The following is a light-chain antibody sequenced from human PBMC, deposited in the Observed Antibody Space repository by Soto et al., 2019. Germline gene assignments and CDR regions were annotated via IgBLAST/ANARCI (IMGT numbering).Light chain of an antibody. CDR2: DVS. V-gene: IGLV2-14*01. J-gene: IGLJ2*01. CDR1: SSDVGGYNY. CDR3: SSYTSSSTYVV. Sequence: QSALTQPASVSGSPGQSITISCTGTSSDVGGYNYVSWYQQHPGNAPKLMISDVSNRPSGVSNRFSGSKSGNTASLTISGLQAEDEADYYCSSYTSSSTYVVFGGGTKLTVL.